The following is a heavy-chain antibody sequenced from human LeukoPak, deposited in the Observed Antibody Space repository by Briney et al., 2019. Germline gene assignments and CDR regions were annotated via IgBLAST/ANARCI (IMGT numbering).Heavy chain of an antibody. J-gene: IGHJ4*02. Sequence: GRSLRLSCAASGFTFGSYAMHWVRQAPGKGLEWVAVISYDGSNKYYADSVKGRFTISRDNSKNTLYLQMNSLRAEDTAVYYCARDGLRIAAAGTYYWGQGTLVTVSS. V-gene: IGHV3-30*04. CDR2: ISYDGSNK. CDR1: GFTFGSYA. D-gene: IGHD6-13*01. CDR3: ARDGLRIAAAGTYY.